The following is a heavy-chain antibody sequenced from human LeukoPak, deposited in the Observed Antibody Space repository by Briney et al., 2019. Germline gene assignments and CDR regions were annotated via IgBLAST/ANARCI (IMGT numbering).Heavy chain of an antibody. Sequence: PSETLSLTCTVSGGSISSYYWSWIRQPPGKGLEWIGYIYYSGSTNYNPSLKSRVTISVDTSKNQFSLKPSSVTAADTAVYYCARVTLGTYYLDYWGQGILVTVSS. V-gene: IGHV4-59*01. J-gene: IGHJ4*02. D-gene: IGHD3-16*01. CDR3: ARVTLGTYYLDY. CDR1: GGSISSYY. CDR2: IYYSGST.